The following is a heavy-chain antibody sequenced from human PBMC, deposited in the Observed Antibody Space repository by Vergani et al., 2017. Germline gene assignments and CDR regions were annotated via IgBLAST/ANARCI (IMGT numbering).Heavy chain of an antibody. Sequence: QVQLQESGPGLVKPSETLSLTCTVSGGSISSYYWGWIRQPPGKGLEWIGYIYYSGSTNYNPSLKSRVTISVDTSKNQFSLKLSSVTAADTAVYYCARDYYDAADDAFDIWGQGTMVTVSS. CDR3: ARDYYDAADDAFDI. J-gene: IGHJ3*02. D-gene: IGHD3-22*01. CDR1: GGSISSYY. V-gene: IGHV4-59*01. CDR2: IYYSGST.